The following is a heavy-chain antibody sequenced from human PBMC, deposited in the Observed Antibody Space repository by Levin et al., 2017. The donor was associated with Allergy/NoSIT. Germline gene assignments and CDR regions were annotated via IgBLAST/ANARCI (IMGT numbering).Heavy chain of an antibody. D-gene: IGHD2-15*01. CDR2: IDPSDSYT. Sequence: GESLKISCKGSGYSFTSYWISWVRQMPGKGLEWMGRIDPSDSYTNYSPSFQGHVTISADKSISTAYLQWSSLKASDTAMYYCARYCSGGSCYSESFDGMDVWGQGTTVTVSS. J-gene: IGHJ6*02. CDR1: GYSFTSYW. CDR3: ARYCSGGSCYSESFDGMDV. V-gene: IGHV5-10-1*01.